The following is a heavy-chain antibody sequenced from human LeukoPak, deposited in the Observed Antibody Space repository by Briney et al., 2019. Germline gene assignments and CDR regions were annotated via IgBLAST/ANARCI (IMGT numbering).Heavy chain of an antibody. Sequence: GGSLRLSCAASGFTFSDYYMSWIRQAPGKGLEWVSYISSSGSTIYHADSVKGRFTISRDNSKNTLYLQMNSLRAEDTAVYYCAKERGALYYFDYWGQGTLVTVSS. J-gene: IGHJ4*02. D-gene: IGHD3-16*01. CDR3: AKERGALYYFDY. CDR2: ISSSGSTI. V-gene: IGHV3-11*04. CDR1: GFTFSDYY.